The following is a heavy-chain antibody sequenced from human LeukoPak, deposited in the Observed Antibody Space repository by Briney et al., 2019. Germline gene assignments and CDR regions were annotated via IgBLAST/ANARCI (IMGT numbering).Heavy chain of an antibody. J-gene: IGHJ6*03. D-gene: IGHD3-9*01. CDR3: ARGIRYFDWLPPYYYMDV. Sequence: SDTLSLTCTVSGGSISSSSYYWSWIRQPPGKGLEWIGEINHSGSTNYNPSLKSRVTISVDTSKNQFSLKLSSVTAADTVVYHAARGIRYFDWLPPYYYMDVWGKGTTVTVSS. CDR2: INHSGST. V-gene: IGHV4-39*07. CDR1: GGSISSSSYY.